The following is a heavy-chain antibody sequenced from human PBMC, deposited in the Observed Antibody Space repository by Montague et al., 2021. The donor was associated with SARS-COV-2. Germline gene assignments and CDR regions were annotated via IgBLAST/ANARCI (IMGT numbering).Heavy chain of an antibody. Sequence: SETLSLTCGVYGGSFSGYYWSWIRQPPGKGLQWIGEINHSGSTNYNSSLNSRGTISLDTSKNQFSLKLTSVSAADTAVYYCARGLGRPGTIFGVALYWGQGTLVTVSS. CDR3: ARGLGRPGTIFGVALY. CDR1: GGSFSGYY. V-gene: IGHV4-34*01. J-gene: IGHJ4*02. D-gene: IGHD3-3*01. CDR2: INHSGST.